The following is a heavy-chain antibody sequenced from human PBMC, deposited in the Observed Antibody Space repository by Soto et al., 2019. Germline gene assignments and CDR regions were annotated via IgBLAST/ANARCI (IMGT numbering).Heavy chain of an antibody. V-gene: IGHV4-31*03. CDR1: GGSISSGGYY. Sequence: SETLSLTCTVSGGSISSGGYYWSWIRQHPGKGLEWIGYIYYSGSTYYNPSLKSRVTISVDTSKNQFSLKLSSVTAADTAVYYCARATPESYYYDSSGEGYFDYWGQGTLVTVSS. CDR3: ARATPESYYYDSSGEGYFDY. CDR2: IYYSGST. J-gene: IGHJ4*02. D-gene: IGHD3-22*01.